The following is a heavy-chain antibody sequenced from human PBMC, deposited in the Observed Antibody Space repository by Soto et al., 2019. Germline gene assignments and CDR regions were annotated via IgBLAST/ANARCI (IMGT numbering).Heavy chain of an antibody. D-gene: IGHD2-15*01. CDR3: AILLAGPNNWFDP. V-gene: IGHV1-69*13. J-gene: IGHJ5*02. Sequence: SVKVSCKASGGTFNNYAFHWMRQAPGQGLEWMGGIIPIFGTADHAQRFQGRVTFTADESTRTAYMELSSLRSEDTAVYYCAILLAGPNNWFDPWGQGTLVTVSS. CDR2: IIPIFGTA. CDR1: GGTFNNYA.